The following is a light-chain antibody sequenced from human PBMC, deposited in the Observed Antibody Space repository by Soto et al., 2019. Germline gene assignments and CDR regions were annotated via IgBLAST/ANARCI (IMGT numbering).Light chain of an antibody. CDR2: EGS. V-gene: IGLV2-23*01. J-gene: IGLJ1*01. CDR1: SSDVGTYKF. CDR3: CSYVGSRSYV. Sequence: QSALTHPPSVSGSPGQSITISCTGSSSDVGTYKFVSWYQQHPGKAPKLMIYEGSKRPSGISNRFSGSKSGNTASLTISGLQAEDEADYYCCSYVGSRSYVFGTATKLTVL.